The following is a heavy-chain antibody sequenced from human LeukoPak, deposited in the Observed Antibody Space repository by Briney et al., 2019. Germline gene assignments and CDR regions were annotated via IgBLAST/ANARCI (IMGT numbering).Heavy chain of an antibody. CDR2: IIPIFGTA. D-gene: IGHD5-24*01. CDR1: GVSFTFTSHA. J-gene: IGHJ4*02. Sequence: ASVKVSCKASGVSFTFTSHAITWVRQAPGQGLEWMGGIIPIFGTANYAQKFQGRVTVTTDESTSTAYMELSSLRSEDTAVYYCAREEGDGYPDYWGQGTLVTVSS. V-gene: IGHV1-69*05. CDR3: AREEGDGYPDY.